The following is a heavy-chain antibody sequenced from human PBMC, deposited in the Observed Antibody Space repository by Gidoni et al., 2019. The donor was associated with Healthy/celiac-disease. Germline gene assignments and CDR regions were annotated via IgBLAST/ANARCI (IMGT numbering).Heavy chain of an antibody. V-gene: IGHV4-39*01. CDR2: IYYSGST. Sequence: QLQLQESGPGLVKPSETLSLTCTVSGGSISSSSYYWGWIRQPPGKGLEWIGSIYYSGSTYYNPSLKSRVTISVDTSKNQFSLKLSSVTAADTAVYYCARHLPAAGGPPGMDVWGKGTTVTVSS. J-gene: IGHJ6*04. CDR3: ARHLPAAGGPPGMDV. D-gene: IGHD6-13*01. CDR1: GGSISSSSYY.